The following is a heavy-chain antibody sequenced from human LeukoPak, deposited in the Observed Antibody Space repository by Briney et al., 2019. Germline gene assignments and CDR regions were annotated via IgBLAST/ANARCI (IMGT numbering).Heavy chain of an antibody. CDR3: ARDSGPYCSGGSCYGTLDY. CDR2: IYYSGST. D-gene: IGHD2-15*01. Sequence: PSETLSLTCTVSGGSISSYYWSWIRQPPGKGLEWIGYIYYSGSTNYNPSLKSRVTISVDTSKNQFSLKLSSVTAADTAVYYCARDSGPYCSGGSCYGTLDYWGQGTLVTVSS. J-gene: IGHJ4*02. V-gene: IGHV4-59*01. CDR1: GGSISSYY.